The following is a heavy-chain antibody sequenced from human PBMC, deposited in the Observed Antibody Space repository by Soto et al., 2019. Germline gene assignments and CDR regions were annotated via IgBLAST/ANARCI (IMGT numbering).Heavy chain of an antibody. Sequence: GASVKVSCKASGFSFSDYFMHWVRQAPGQGLEWMGIINPSGDSRNYAQKFQGRVTITRDTSTSTVYMDLSSLRYEDTAVYYCARGGIGYCSSGSCTDYYYGMDVWGQGTTVTVSS. J-gene: IGHJ6*02. D-gene: IGHD2-15*01. CDR1: GFSFSDYF. CDR2: INPSGDSR. CDR3: ARGGIGYCSSGSCTDYYYGMDV. V-gene: IGHV1-46*01.